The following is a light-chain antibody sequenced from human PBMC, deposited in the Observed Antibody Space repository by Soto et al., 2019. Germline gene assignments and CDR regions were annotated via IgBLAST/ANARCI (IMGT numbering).Light chain of an antibody. V-gene: IGKV3-20*01. CDR1: QTVTSNF. CDR3: RQYGRSLGFA. CDR2: GAS. Sequence: VVTQSAGALSLSPGERATLSCRASQTVTSNFLAWYQEKPGQAPRLLIYGASSRATGIPARFSGSGSGTDFTLTISRLEPEDFAVYYCRQYGRSLGFAFGGGSKVDI. J-gene: IGKJ4*01.